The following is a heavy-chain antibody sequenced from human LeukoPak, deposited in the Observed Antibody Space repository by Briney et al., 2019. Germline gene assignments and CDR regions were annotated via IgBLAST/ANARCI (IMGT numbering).Heavy chain of an antibody. V-gene: IGHV3-23*01. J-gene: IGHJ4*02. Sequence: PGRSLRLSCAASGFTFSSYAMSWVRQAPGKGLEWVSAISGSGGSTYYADSVKGRFTISRDNSKNTLYLQMNSLRAEDTAVYYCAKDRPKRGYSYGYNYWGQGTLVTVSS. CDR3: AKDRPKRGYSYGYNY. CDR2: ISGSGGST. CDR1: GFTFSSYA. D-gene: IGHD5-18*01.